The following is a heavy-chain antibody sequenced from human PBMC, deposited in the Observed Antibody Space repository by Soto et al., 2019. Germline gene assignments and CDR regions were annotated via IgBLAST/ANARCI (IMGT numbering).Heavy chain of an antibody. J-gene: IGHJ6*03. D-gene: IGHD1-1*01. V-gene: IGHV4-34*01. CDR1: GGSFSGYY. Sequence: LSLTCAVYGGSFSGYYWTWIRQPPGKGLEWIGEINHSGSTNYNPSLKSRVTISVDTSKNQFSLKLSSVTAADTAVYYCASLQINYYYMDVWGKGTTVTVSS. CDR3: ASLQINYYYMDV. CDR2: INHSGST.